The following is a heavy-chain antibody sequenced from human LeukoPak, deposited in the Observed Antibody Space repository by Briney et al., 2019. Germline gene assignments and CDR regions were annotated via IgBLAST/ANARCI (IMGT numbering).Heavy chain of an antibody. CDR2: ITSGGST. J-gene: IGHJ4*02. V-gene: IGHV3-23*01. Sequence: GGSLRLSCAASGFTFSNYAMNWVRQAPGKGLECVSVITSGGSTYYADSVKGRFTISRDNSKNTLYLQMNSLRAEDTAVYYCAKRLPVVGDRNRAFDYWGQGTRVTVSS. CDR3: AKRLPVVGDRNRAFDY. D-gene: IGHD2-21*02. CDR1: GFTFSNYA.